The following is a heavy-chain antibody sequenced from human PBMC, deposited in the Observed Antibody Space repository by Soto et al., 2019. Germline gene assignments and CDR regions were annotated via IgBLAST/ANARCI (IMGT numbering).Heavy chain of an antibody. CDR3: AKTPVHRKAWLYHYYYYYGMDV. CDR1: GFTFSSYG. CDR2: ISYDGSNK. V-gene: IGHV3-30*18. Sequence: PGGSLRLSCAASGFTFSSYGMRWVRQAPGKGLEWVAVISYDGSNKYYADSVKGRFTISRDNSKNTLYLQMNSLRAEDTAVYYCAKTPVHRKAWLYHYYYYYGMDVWGQGTTVTVSS. J-gene: IGHJ6*02. D-gene: IGHD3-16*02.